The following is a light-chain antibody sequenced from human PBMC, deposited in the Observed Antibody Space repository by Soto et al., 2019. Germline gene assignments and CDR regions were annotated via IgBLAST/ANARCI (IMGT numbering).Light chain of an antibody. V-gene: IGKV1-27*01. CDR1: LGIANY. Sequence: DIPMTQSPPSLSASVGDRVTISCRASLGIANYVLWYQQRPGKVPKLLIYGASSLLSGVPSRFSGSGSGTDCTLTISSLQPEDVGTYYCQKYNSAMWTFGQGTKVAI. CDR2: GAS. CDR3: QKYNSAMWT. J-gene: IGKJ1*01.